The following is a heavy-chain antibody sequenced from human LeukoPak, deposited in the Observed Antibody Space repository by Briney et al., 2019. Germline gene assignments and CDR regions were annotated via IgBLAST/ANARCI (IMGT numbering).Heavy chain of an antibody. D-gene: IGHD1-26*01. CDR2: IYYSGST. CDR3: ARGPTDGSIDY. CDR1: GGSISSGGYY. V-gene: IGHV4-30-4*08. Sequence: PSETLSLTCTVSGGSISSGGYYWSWIRQHPGKGLEWIGYIYYSGSTYYNPSLKSRVTISVDTSKNQFSLKLSSVTAADTAVYYCARGPTDGSIDYWGQGTLVTVSS. J-gene: IGHJ4*02.